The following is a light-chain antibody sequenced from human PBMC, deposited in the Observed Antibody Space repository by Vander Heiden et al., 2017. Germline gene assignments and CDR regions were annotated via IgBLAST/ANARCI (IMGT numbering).Light chain of an antibody. V-gene: IGKV1-39*01. J-gene: IGKJ2*01. CDR1: QGIGTY. CDR2: AAS. Sequence: IQMTQSPSSLPASVGDRVTITCRASQGIGTYLNWYQHKPGKAPRLLIYAASNLQFGVPSRFSGSGSGTDFILSISSLQPDDFGSYYCQQRYTTPGTFGPGTNLEIK. CDR3: QQRYTTPGT.